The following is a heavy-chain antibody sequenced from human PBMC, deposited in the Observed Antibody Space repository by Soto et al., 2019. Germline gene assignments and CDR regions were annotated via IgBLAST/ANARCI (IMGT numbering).Heavy chain of an antibody. D-gene: IGHD3-10*01. J-gene: IGHJ5*02. CDR3: ARGKSPMVRGVIEYNWFDP. CDR2: MNPNSGNT. Sequence: ASVKVSCKASGYTFTSYDINWVRQATGQGLEWMGWMNPNSGNTGYAQKFQGRVTMTRNTSISTAYMELSSLRSEDTAVYYCARGKSPMVRGVIEYNWFDPWGQGTLVTVS. CDR1: GYTFTSYD. V-gene: IGHV1-8*01.